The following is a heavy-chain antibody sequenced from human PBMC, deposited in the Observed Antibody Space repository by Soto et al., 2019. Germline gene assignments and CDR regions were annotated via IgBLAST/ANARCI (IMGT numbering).Heavy chain of an antibody. V-gene: IGHV1-69*02. J-gene: IGHJ3*02. Sequence: AASVKVSCKASGGTFSSYTISWVRQAPGQGLEWMGRIIPILGIANYAQKFQGRVTITADKSTSTAYMELSSLRSEDTAVYYCASPITYCGGDCYTDDAFDIWGQGTMVTVSS. CDR2: IIPILGIA. D-gene: IGHD2-21*02. CDR1: GGTFSSYT. CDR3: ASPITYCGGDCYTDDAFDI.